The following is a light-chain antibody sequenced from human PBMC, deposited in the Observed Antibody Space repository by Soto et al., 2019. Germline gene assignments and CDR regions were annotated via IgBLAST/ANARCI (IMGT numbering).Light chain of an antibody. J-gene: IGKJ4*01. Sequence: EVVLTKSPATLSLSPGDRATLSCRASQSVDRYLAWYQQKPGQAPRLLIFDTYNRATGIPARFIGSGSGTDFTLTISSLEPEDFAIYYCQQRDNGVTFGGGTKV. CDR1: QSVDRY. CDR2: DTY. CDR3: QQRDNGVT. V-gene: IGKV3-11*01.